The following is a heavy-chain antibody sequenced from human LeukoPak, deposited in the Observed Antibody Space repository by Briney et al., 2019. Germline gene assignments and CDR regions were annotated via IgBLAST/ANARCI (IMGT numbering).Heavy chain of an antibody. D-gene: IGHD1-7*01. CDR3: AREVTGTTKLDY. CDR1: GGSISSGGYY. Sequence: SSQTLSLTCTVSGGSISSGGYYWSWIRQPPGKGLEWIGYIYHSGSTYYNPSLKSRVTISVDRSKNQFSLKLSSVTAADTAVYYCAREVTGTTKLDYWGQGTLVTVSS. V-gene: IGHV4-30-2*01. J-gene: IGHJ4*02. CDR2: IYHSGST.